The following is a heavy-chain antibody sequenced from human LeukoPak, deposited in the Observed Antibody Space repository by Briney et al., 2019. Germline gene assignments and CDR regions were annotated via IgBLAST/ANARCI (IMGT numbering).Heavy chain of an antibody. CDR3: GSGYSYGYPYYYYGMDV. Sequence: SETLSLTCTVSGGSISSSSYYWGWIRQPPGKGLEWIGSIYYSGSTYYNPSLKSRVTISVDTSKNQFSLKLSFVTAADTAVYYCGSGYSYGYPYYYYGMDVWGQGTTVTVSS. CDR1: GGSISSSSYY. V-gene: IGHV4-39*01. CDR2: IYYSGST. J-gene: IGHJ6*02. D-gene: IGHD5-18*01.